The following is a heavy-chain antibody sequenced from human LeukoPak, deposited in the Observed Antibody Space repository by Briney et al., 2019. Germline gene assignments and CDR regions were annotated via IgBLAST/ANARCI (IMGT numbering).Heavy chain of an antibody. CDR2: IYYSGST. D-gene: IGHD5-12*01. V-gene: IGHV4-59*06. Sequence: SETLSLTCTVSGGSLSSHYWSWVRQPPGKGLEWIGYIYYSGSTYYNPSLKSRVTISVDTSKNQFSLKLSSVTAADTAVYYCAVASVATIDYWGQGTLVTVSS. CDR1: GGSLSSHY. J-gene: IGHJ4*02. CDR3: AVASVATIDY.